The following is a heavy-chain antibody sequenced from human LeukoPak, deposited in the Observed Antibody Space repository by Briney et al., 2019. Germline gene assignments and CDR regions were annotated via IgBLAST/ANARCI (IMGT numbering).Heavy chain of an antibody. CDR3: ARFPDYYDSSGYYWSGYAFDI. D-gene: IGHD3-22*01. CDR2: IKQDGSEK. Sequence: GGSLRLSCAASGFTFSLYWMSWVRQAPGKGLEWVANIKQDGSEKYYVDSVKGRFTISRDNARNSLYLQMNSLRAEDTAAYYCARFPDYYDSSGYYWSGYAFDIWGQGTMVTVSS. CDR1: GFTFSLYW. J-gene: IGHJ3*02. V-gene: IGHV3-7*04.